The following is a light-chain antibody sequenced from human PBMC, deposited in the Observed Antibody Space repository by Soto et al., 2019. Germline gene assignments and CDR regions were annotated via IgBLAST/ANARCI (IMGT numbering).Light chain of an antibody. CDR1: QGIRND. V-gene: IGKV1-6*01. Sequence: AIQMTQSPSSLSASVGDRVTITCRASQGIRNDLGWYQQRPGKAPKLLIYAASSLQIGVPSRFSGSGSGTDFALTISSLQPEDFATYYCQQLKSYVTFGQGTRLEIK. CDR3: QQLKSYVT. CDR2: AAS. J-gene: IGKJ5*01.